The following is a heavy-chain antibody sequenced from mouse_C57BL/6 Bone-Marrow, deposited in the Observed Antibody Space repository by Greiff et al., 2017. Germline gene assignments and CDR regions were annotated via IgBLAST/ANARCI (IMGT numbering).Heavy chain of an antibody. Sequence: EVQLQQSGAELVRPGASVKLSCTASGFNIKDDYMHWVKQRPEQGLEWIGWIDPENGDTEYASKFQGKATITADTSSNTAYRQLSSLTSEDTAVYYCTTGGSGPYWYFDVWGTGTTVTVSS. CDR3: TTGGSGPYWYFDV. J-gene: IGHJ1*03. D-gene: IGHD1-1*01. CDR1: GFNIKDDY. V-gene: IGHV14-4*01. CDR2: IDPENGDT.